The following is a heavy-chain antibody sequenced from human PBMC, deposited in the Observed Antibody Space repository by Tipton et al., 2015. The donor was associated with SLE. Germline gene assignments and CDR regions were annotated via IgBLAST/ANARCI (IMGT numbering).Heavy chain of an antibody. J-gene: IGHJ4*02. CDR3: ARDGIVALIHYFDL. V-gene: IGHV4-59*12. CDR2: IYSTGST. Sequence: TLSLTCTVSGGSISSYYWSWIRQPPGKGLEWIGDIYSTGSTDYNPSLKSRVTMSVDTSKNQFSLKLNSVTAADTAMYYCARDGIVALIHYFDLWAQGTLVTVSS. CDR1: GGSISSYY. D-gene: IGHD6-13*01.